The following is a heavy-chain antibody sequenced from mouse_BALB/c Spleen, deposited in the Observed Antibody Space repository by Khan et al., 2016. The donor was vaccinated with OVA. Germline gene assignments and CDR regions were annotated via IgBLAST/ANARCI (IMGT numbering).Heavy chain of an antibody. CDR2: IYPGGGYT. Sequence: VQLQQSGAELVRPGTSVKMSCKAAGYTFTNYWIGWVKQRPGHGLEWIGDIYPGGGYTNYNEKFKGKATLTADTSSSTAYMQLSSLTSEDSAVFYCARRGGARATWNYFDYWGQGTSLTVSS. J-gene: IGHJ2*03. D-gene: IGHD3-3*01. CDR1: GYTFTNYW. CDR3: ARRGGARATWNYFDY. V-gene: IGHV1-63*02.